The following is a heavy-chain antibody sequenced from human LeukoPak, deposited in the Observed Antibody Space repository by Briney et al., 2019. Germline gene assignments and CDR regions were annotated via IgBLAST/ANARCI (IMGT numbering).Heavy chain of an antibody. J-gene: IGHJ6*02. CDR3: ARDRRGYSYGWYYYYGMDV. CDR1: GFTFSSYW. CDR2: INHNGNVN. V-gene: IGHV3-7*03. Sequence: QAGGSLRLSCAASGFTFSSYWMNWARQAPGKGLEWVASINHNGNVNYYVDSVKGRFTISRDNAKNSLYLQMSNLRAEDTAVYYCARDRRGYSYGWYYYYGMDVWGQGTTVTVSS. D-gene: IGHD5-18*01.